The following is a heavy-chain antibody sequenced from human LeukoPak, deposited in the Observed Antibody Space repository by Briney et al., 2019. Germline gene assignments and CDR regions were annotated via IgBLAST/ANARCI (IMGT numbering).Heavy chain of an antibody. CDR1: GGSFSGYD. J-gene: IGHJ6*03. D-gene: IGHD3-3*01. CDR3: ARENYDFWSGYLIPYYYYYMDV. CDR2: INHSGST. Sequence: SETLSLTCAVYGGSFSGYDWSWIRQPPGKGLEWIGEINHSGSTNYNPSLKSRVTISVDTSKNQFSLKLSSVTAADTAVYYCARENYDFWSGYLIPYYYYYMDVWGKGTTVTVSS. V-gene: IGHV4-34*01.